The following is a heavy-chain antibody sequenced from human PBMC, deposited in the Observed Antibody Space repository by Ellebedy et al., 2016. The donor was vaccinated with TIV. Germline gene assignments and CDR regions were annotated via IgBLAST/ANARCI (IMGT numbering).Heavy chain of an antibody. CDR2: INTNTGNP. V-gene: IGHV7-4-1*02. J-gene: IGHJ2*01. CDR3: ARAAAAGFFWYFDL. Sequence: AASVKVSCKASGYSFINYAMNWVRQAPGQGLEWMGWINTNTGNPTYAQGFTGRFVFSLDTSVSTAYLNISSLKAEDTAIYYCARAAAAGFFWYFDLWGRGTLVTVSS. CDR1: GYSFINYA. D-gene: IGHD6-13*01.